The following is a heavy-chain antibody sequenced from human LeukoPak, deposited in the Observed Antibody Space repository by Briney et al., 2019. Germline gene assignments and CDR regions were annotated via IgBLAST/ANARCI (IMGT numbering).Heavy chain of an antibody. V-gene: IGHV1-2*02. J-gene: IGHJ4*02. CDR1: VYTFSGHY. CDR2: ITPNTGGT. D-gene: IGHD3-3*01. CDR3: ARDMYDFLSAAYYFDY. Sequence: ASVKVSSKASVYTFSGHYMHWVRQAPGQGLERMGWITPNTGGTNNAQKFQGRVTMTRDTSISTVYMELRRLRSDDTAVYYCARDMYDFLSAAYYFDYWGQGTLVTVSS.